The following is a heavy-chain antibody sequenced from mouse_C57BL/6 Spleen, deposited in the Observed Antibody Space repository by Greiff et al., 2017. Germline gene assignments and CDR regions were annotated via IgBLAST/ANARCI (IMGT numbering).Heavy chain of an antibody. CDR3: AREEITTVVATNYYAMDY. CDR1: GYSFTGYY. Sequence: EVQLQQSGPELVKPGASVKISCKASGYSFTGYYMNWVKQSPEKSLEWIGEINPSTGGTTYNQKFKAKATLTVDKSSSTAYMQLKSLTSEDSAVYYCAREEITTVVATNYYAMDYGGQGTSVTVSS. D-gene: IGHD1-1*01. CDR2: INPSTGGT. J-gene: IGHJ4*01. V-gene: IGHV1-42*01.